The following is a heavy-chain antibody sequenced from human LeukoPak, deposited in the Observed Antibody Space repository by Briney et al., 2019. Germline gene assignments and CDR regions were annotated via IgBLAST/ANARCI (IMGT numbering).Heavy chain of an antibody. CDR1: GFTFSSYA. D-gene: IGHD6-19*01. J-gene: IGHJ4*02. V-gene: IGHV3-23*01. CDR3: AKDLEQWLFYYFDY. Sequence: PGGSLRLTCAASGFTFSSYAMSWVRQAPGRGLEWVSAISGSGGSTYYADSVKGRFPISRDNYKITLYLQMNSLRAEDTAVYYCAKDLEQWLFYYFDYWGQGTLVTVSS. CDR2: ISGSGGST.